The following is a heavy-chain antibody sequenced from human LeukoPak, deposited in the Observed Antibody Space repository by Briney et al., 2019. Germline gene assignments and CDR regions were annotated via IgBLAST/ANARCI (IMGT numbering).Heavy chain of an antibody. CDR2: IYYSGST. CDR3: ARDTGEYFQH. J-gene: IGHJ1*01. CDR1: GGSISSGGYY. Sequence: SETLSLTCTVSGGSISSGGYYWSWIRQHPGKGLEWIGYIYYSGSTYYNPSLKSRVTISVDTSKNQFSLKLSSVTAADTAVYYCARDTGEYFQHWGQGTLVTVSS. V-gene: IGHV4-31*03. D-gene: IGHD4-11*01.